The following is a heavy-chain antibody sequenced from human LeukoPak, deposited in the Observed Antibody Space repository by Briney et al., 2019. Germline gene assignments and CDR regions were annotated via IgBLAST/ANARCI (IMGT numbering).Heavy chain of an antibody. CDR2: IIPIFGTA. Sequence: ASVKVSCKASGFTFTSYDINWVRQAPGQGLEWMGGIIPIFGTANYAQKFQGRVTITADESTSTAYMELSSLRSEDTAVYYCASNYDYWGQGTLVTVSS. D-gene: IGHD5-24*01. V-gene: IGHV1-69*13. J-gene: IGHJ4*02. CDR3: ASNYDY. CDR1: GFTFTSYD.